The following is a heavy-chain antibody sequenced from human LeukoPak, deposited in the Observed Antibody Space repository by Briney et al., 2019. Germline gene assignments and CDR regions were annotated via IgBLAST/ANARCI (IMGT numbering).Heavy chain of an antibody. J-gene: IGHJ5*02. CDR3: ARAIHCSGGSCYSFWFDP. Sequence: SETLSLTCAVYGGSFGGYYWSWIRQPPGKGLEWIGEINHSGSTNYNPSLKSRVTISVDTSKNQFSLKLSSVTAADTAVYYCARAIHCSGGSCYSFWFDPWGQGTLVTVSS. D-gene: IGHD2-15*01. CDR1: GGSFGGYY. V-gene: IGHV4-34*01. CDR2: INHSGST.